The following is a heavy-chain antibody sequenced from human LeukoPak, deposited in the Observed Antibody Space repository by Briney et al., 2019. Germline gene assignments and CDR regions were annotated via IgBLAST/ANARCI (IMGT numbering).Heavy chain of an antibody. CDR3: ARSPLGAARDAFDI. CDR1: GGSISSYS. Sequence: SETLSLTCIVSGGSISSYSWNWIRQSPGKGLEWVGFIHDSGSTYYNPSLKSRLTISVDMSKKQISLKLSSVTAADTAVYYCARSPLGAARDAFDIWGQGTMVTVSS. D-gene: IGHD7-27*01. J-gene: IGHJ3*02. CDR2: IHDSGST. V-gene: IGHV4-4*09.